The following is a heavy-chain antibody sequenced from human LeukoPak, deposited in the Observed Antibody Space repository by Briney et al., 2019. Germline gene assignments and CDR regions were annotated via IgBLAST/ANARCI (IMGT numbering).Heavy chain of an antibody. D-gene: IGHD3-10*01. CDR2: VIPILGIA. CDR1: GGTFSSYA. V-gene: IGHV1-69*04. CDR3: ARGGNYGSGSYYGMDV. J-gene: IGHJ6*02. Sequence: SVKVSCKASGGTFSSYAISWVRQAPGQGLEWMGRVIPILGIANYAQKFQGRVTITADKSTSTAYMELSSLRSEDTAVYYCARGGNYGSGSYYGMDVWGQGTTVTVSS.